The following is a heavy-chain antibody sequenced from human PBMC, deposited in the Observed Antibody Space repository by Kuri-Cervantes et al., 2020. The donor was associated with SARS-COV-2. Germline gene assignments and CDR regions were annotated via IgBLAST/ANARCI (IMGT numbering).Heavy chain of an antibody. CDR1: GFSFSSYW. J-gene: IGHJ4*02. Sequence: GGSLRLSCEASGFSFSSYWMSWFRQAPGKGLEWVANIKQDGSEKYYVDSVKGRLTISRDNAKNSLYLQMNSLRAEDTAVYYCAKVETASLDYWGQGTLVTVSS. D-gene: IGHD3-3*01. V-gene: IGHV3-7*01. CDR3: AKVETASLDY. CDR2: IKQDGSEK.